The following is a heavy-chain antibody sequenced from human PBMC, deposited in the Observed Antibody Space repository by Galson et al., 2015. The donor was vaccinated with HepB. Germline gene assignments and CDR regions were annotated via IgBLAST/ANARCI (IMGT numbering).Heavy chain of an antibody. Sequence: SVKVSCKASGYTFTSYYMHWVRQAPGQGLEWMGIINPSGGSTSYAQKFQGRVTMTRDTSTSTVYMELSSLRSEDTAVYYCARDIPYDYVWGSYRLGYGMDVWGQGTTVTVSS. J-gene: IGHJ6*02. CDR3: ARDIPYDYVWGSYRLGYGMDV. V-gene: IGHV1-46*01. CDR2: INPSGGST. D-gene: IGHD3-16*02. CDR1: GYTFTSYY.